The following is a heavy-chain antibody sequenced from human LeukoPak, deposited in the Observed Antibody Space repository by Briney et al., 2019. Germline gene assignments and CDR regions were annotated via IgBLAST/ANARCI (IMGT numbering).Heavy chain of an antibody. CDR2: IYYSGST. Sequence: SETLSLTCTVSGGSISSGGYYWSWIRQHPGKGLEWIGYIYYSGSTYYNPSLKSRVTISVDTSKNQFSLKLSSVTAADTAVCYCARGFFSGSWIYWGQGTLVTVSS. D-gene: IGHD6-13*01. J-gene: IGHJ4*02. V-gene: IGHV4-31*03. CDR3: ARGFFSGSWIY. CDR1: GGSISSGGYY.